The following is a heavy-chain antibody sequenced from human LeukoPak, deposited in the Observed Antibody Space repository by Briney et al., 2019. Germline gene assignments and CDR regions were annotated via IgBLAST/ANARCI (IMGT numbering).Heavy chain of an antibody. J-gene: IGHJ3*02. D-gene: IGHD1-26*01. CDR3: ARDIVGAADDAFDI. Sequence: PGGSLRLSCTVSGFTVSTNSMSWVRQAPGKGLEWVSFIYSDNTHYSDSVKGRFTISRDNSKNTLYLQMNSLRAEDTAVYYCARDIVGAADDAFDIWGQGTMVTVSS. CDR2: IYSDNT. CDR1: GFTVSTNS. V-gene: IGHV3-66*01.